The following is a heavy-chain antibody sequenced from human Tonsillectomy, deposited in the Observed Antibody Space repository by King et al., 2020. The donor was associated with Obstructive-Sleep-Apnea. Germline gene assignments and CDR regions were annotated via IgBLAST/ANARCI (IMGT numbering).Heavy chain of an antibody. D-gene: IGHD5-18*01. V-gene: IGHV1-2*02. CDR3: ARDAGFSYGYVYLDY. Sequence: VQLVESGAELRKPGASVKVSCIVSGYTFTGYNINWVRQAPGQGLEWMGWINPSTGDTNYAQKFQGRVTMTRDTSISTAYMELSTLTSDDTAGYYCARDAGFSYGYVYLDYWGQGTLVTASS. J-gene: IGHJ4*02. CDR1: GYTFTGYN. CDR2: INPSTGDT.